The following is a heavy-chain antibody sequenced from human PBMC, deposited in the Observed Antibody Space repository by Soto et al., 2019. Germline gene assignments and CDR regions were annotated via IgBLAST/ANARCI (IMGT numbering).Heavy chain of an antibody. CDR3: ASQTSLEDQTGTRNDY. CDR2: IIPILGIA. V-gene: IGHV1-69*02. Sequence: QVQLVQSGAEVKKPGSSVKVSCKASGGTFSSYTISWVRQAPGQGLEWMGRIIPILGIANYAQKFQGRVTITADKSTSTAYMELSRQRSEDTAVYYCASQTSLEDQTGTRNDYWCQGTLVTVSS. D-gene: IGHD1-1*01. J-gene: IGHJ4*02. CDR1: GGTFSSYT.